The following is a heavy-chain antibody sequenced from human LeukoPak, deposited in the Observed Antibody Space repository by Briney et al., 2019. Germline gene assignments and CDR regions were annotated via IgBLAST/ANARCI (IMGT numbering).Heavy chain of an antibody. J-gene: IGHJ4*02. CDR1: GFTFSSYW. D-gene: IGHD3-16*01. Sequence: GGSLRLSCAASGFTFSSYWMSWVRQAPGKGLEWVANISPDGSDKYYVDSVKGRFTISRDNAKDSLFLQMNSLRADDTAMYFCTRVGVGGYWGQGTLVTVSS. V-gene: IGHV3-7*01. CDR3: TRVGVGGY. CDR2: ISPDGSDK.